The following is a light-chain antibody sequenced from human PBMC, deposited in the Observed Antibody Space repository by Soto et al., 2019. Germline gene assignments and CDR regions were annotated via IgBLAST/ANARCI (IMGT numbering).Light chain of an antibody. CDR2: EVT. V-gene: IGLV2-14*03. Sequence: QSALTQPASVSGSPGQSITISCTGTSSDIGVYDYVSWYQQHPGKAPKLMIYEVTNRPSGVSYRFSGSKSGNTASLTISGLQAEDEADYYCSSYAGSSTLVFGGGTKLTVL. CDR1: SSDIGVYDY. CDR3: SSYAGSSTLV. J-gene: IGLJ2*01.